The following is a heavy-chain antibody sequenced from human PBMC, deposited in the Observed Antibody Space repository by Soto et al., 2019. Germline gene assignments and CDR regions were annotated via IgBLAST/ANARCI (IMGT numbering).Heavy chain of an antibody. V-gene: IGHV3-30-3*01. Sequence: QVQLVESGGGVVQPGRSLRLSCAASGFTFSSYAMHWVRQAPGKGLEWVAVISYDGSNKYYADSVKGRFTISRDNSKNTLYLQMNSLRAEDTAVYYCARSEMATAAPFDYWGQGTLVTVSS. J-gene: IGHJ4*02. D-gene: IGHD5-18*01. CDR1: GFTFSSYA. CDR2: ISYDGSNK. CDR3: ARSEMATAAPFDY.